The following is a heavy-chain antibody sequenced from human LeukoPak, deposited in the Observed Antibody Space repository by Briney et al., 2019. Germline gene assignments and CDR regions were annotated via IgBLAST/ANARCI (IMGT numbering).Heavy chain of an antibody. J-gene: IGHJ4*02. D-gene: IGHD3-22*01. CDR1: GGSFSGYY. CDR3: ASHYYDSSGYYYGPTLYYFDY. V-gene: IGHV4-34*01. CDR2: IYYSGST. Sequence: SETLSLTCAVYGGSFSGYYWSWIRQPPGKGLEWIGSIYYSGSTYYNPSLKSRVTISVDTSKNQFSLKLSSVTAADTAVYYCASHYYDSSGYYYGPTLYYFDYWGQGTLVTVSS.